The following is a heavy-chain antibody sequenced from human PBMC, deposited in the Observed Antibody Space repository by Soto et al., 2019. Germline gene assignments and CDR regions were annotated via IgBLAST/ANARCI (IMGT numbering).Heavy chain of an antibody. CDR1: GASLSDNY. Sequence: SETLSLTCAVYGASLSDNYCNWLRQPPGKGLEWIGSIYYSGRTYNNPSLRSRVSMSIDTSKDQFSLKLKSVTAADTALYFCARQRTSVVTQAYFDVWGPGSLVTVSS. V-gene: IGHV4-39*01. D-gene: IGHD2-21*02. CDR3: ARQRTSVVTQAYFDV. J-gene: IGHJ4*02. CDR2: IYYSGRT.